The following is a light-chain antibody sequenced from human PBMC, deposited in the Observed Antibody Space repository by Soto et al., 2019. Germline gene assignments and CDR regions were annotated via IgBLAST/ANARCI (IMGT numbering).Light chain of an antibody. Sequence: QSALTQPRSVSGSPGQSVTISCTGTSSDVGGYNFLTWYQQHPDKAPKLLIYAVSKRPSGVPVHFSGSKSGNTASLTISGLQAEDEADYYCCSYAGNAYVFGTGTKLTVL. CDR2: AVS. V-gene: IGLV2-11*01. CDR3: CSYAGNAYV. J-gene: IGLJ1*01. CDR1: SSDVGGYNF.